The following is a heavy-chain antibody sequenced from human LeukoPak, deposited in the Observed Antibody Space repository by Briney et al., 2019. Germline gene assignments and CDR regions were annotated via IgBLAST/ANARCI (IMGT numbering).Heavy chain of an antibody. D-gene: IGHD3-10*01. Sequence: SETLSLTCTVSGGSISSYYWSWIRQPPGKGLEWIGYIYYSGSTNYNPSLKSRVTISVDTSKNQFSLKLSSVTAADTAVYYCAGGYYGSGIDYWGQGTLVTVSS. CDR1: GGSISSYY. CDR3: AGGYYGSGIDY. V-gene: IGHV4-59*01. CDR2: IYYSGST. J-gene: IGHJ4*02.